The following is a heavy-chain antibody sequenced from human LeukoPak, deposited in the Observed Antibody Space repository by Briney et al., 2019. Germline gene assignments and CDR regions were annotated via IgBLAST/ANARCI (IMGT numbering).Heavy chain of an antibody. CDR2: IYYSGST. D-gene: IGHD1-26*01. V-gene: IGHV4-39*01. CDR3: ARLNYYGFDY. J-gene: IGHJ4*02. Sequence: ASETLSLTCTVSGGSISSSSYYWGWIRQPPGKGLEWIGSIYYSGSTYYNASLKSRITIAVDTSKSQFSLKLSSVTAADTAVYYCARLNYYGFDYWGQGTLVTVSS. CDR1: GGSISSSSYY.